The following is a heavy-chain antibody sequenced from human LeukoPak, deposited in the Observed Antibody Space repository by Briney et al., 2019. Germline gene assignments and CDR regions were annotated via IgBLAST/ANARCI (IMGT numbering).Heavy chain of an antibody. CDR2: IYYSGST. Sequence: SETLSLTCTVSGGSISSYYWSWIRQPPGKGLEWIGYIYYSGSTYYNPSLKTRVTISVDTSKNQFSLKLSSVTAADTAVYYCARASYCSGGSCYLNWFDPWGQGTLVTVSS. CDR3: ARASYCSGGSCYLNWFDP. V-gene: IGHV4-59*12. D-gene: IGHD2-15*01. J-gene: IGHJ5*02. CDR1: GGSISSYY.